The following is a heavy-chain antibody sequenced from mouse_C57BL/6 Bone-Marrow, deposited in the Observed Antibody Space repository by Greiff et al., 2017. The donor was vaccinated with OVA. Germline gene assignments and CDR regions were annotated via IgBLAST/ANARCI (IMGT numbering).Heavy chain of an antibody. CDR2: IYPGNSDT. CDR3: TRFYEGYFYAMDY. J-gene: IGHJ4*01. Sequence: EVQLQQSGTVLARPGASVKMSCKTSGYTFTSYWMHWVKQRPGQGMAWIGAIYPGNSDTSYNQKFKGKAKRTAVTSASTAYMELSSLTNEDSAVYYCTRFYEGYFYAMDYWGQGTSVTVSS. D-gene: IGHD2-3*01. V-gene: IGHV1-5*01. CDR1: GYTFTSYW.